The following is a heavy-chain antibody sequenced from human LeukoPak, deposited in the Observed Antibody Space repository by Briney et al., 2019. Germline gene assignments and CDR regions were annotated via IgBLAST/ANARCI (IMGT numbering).Heavy chain of an antibody. V-gene: IGHV3-74*01. Sequence: TGGSLRLSCAAPGFTFSNYWMHWVRQAPGKGLVWVSRINSDGSSVSYADSVKGRFTISRDNAKNTLYLQMNSLRAEDTAVYYCATGYSSAWNNAFDIWGQGTVVSVSS. D-gene: IGHD6-25*01. CDR3: ATGYSSAWNNAFDI. J-gene: IGHJ3*02. CDR2: INSDGSSV. CDR1: GFTFSNYW.